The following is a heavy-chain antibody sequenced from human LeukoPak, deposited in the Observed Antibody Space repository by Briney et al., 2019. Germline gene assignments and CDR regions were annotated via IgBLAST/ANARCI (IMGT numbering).Heavy chain of an antibody. CDR1: GFTFSSYS. Sequence: PGGSLRLSCAASGFTFSSYSMNWVRQAPGKGLEWVSSISSSSSYIYYADSVKGRFTISRDNAKNSLYLQMNSLRAEDTAVYYCARDYYGSGSYLGFDYWGQGTLVTVSS. V-gene: IGHV3-21*01. CDR2: ISSSSSYI. J-gene: IGHJ4*02. CDR3: ARDYYGSGSYLGFDY. D-gene: IGHD3-10*01.